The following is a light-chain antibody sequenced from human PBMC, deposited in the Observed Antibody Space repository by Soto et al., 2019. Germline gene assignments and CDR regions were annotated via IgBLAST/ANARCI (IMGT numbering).Light chain of an antibody. J-gene: IGLJ3*02. Sequence: QAVVTQPASVSGSPGQSITISCTGTSSDIGAYNYVSWYQHHPGKAPKLMLYEVSNRPSGVSNRFSGSKSGNTASLTISGLQSEDEADYYCSSYTRTNTWVFGGGTKVTVL. V-gene: IGLV2-14*01. CDR3: SSYTRTNTWV. CDR2: EVS. CDR1: SSDIGAYNY.